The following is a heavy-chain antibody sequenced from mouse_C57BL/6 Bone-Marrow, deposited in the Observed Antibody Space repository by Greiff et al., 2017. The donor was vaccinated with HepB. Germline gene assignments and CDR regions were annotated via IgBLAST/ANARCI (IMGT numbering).Heavy chain of an antibody. CDR1: GYTFTDYN. CDR3: AREGYGKPYWYFDV. CDR2: INPNNGGT. D-gene: IGHD2-10*02. J-gene: IGHJ1*03. Sequence: VQLQQSGPELVKPGASVKIPCKASGYTFTDYNMDWVKQSHGKSLEWIGDINPNNGGTIYNQKFKGKATLTVDKSSSTAYMELRSLTSEDTAVYYCAREGYGKPYWYFDVWGTGTTVTVSS. V-gene: IGHV1-18*01.